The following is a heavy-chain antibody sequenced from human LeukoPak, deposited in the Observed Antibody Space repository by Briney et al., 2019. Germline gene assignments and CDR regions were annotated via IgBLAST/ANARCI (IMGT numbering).Heavy chain of an antibody. D-gene: IGHD3-16*02. CDR3: ARGGHDCSRGVFVYYYYYYMDV. V-gene: IGHV4-34*01. CDR1: GGSFSGYY. Sequence: KPSETLSLTCAVYGGSFSGYYWSWIRQPPGKGLEWIGEINHSGSTNYNPSLKSRVTISVDTSKNQFSLKLSSVTAADTAVYYCARGGHDCSRGVFVYYYYYYMDVWGKGTTVTVSS. J-gene: IGHJ6*03. CDR2: INHSGST.